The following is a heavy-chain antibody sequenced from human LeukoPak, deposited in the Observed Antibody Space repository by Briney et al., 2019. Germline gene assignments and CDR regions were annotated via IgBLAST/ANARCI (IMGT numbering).Heavy chain of an antibody. Sequence: GRSLRLSCAASGFIFDDYAMHWVRQAPGKGLEWVSGISWNSGSIGYADSVKGRFTISRDNAKNSLYLQMNSLRAEDTALYYCAKDGTYYDILTGYYFDYWGQGTLVTVSS. CDR1: GFIFDDYA. D-gene: IGHD3-9*01. CDR2: ISWNSGSI. J-gene: IGHJ4*02. V-gene: IGHV3-9*01. CDR3: AKDGTYYDILTGYYFDY.